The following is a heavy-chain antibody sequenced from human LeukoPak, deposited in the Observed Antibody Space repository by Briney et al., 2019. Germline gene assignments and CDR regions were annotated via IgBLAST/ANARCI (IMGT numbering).Heavy chain of an antibody. D-gene: IGHD3-10*01. CDR3: ATGYYFGSGSYGYLDY. CDR2: IYSSGDA. Sequence: GGSLRLSCAASGFTVSSKYMSWVRQTPGKGLQWVALIYSSGDAYTPDSVKGRFTISRDDSENTLYLQMNSLRADDTAVYYCATGYYFGSGSYGYLDYWGQGTLVTVSS. CDR1: GFTVSSKY. J-gene: IGHJ4*02. V-gene: IGHV3-53*01.